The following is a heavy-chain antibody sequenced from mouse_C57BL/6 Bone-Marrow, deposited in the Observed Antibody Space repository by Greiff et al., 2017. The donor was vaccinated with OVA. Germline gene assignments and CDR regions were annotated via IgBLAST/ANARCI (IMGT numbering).Heavy chain of an antibody. D-gene: IGHD1-1*01. CDR2: ISYNGSN. J-gene: IGHJ1*03. CDR1: GYSITSGYY. CDR3: ARGNYGSSYWYFDV. V-gene: IGHV3-6*01. Sequence: EVKLQESGPGLVKPSQSLSLTCSVTGYSITSGYYWNWIRQFPGNKLEWMGYISYNGSNNYNPYLKNRISLTRDTSKNQFFLKLNSVTPEDTATYYCARGNYGSSYWYFDVWGTGTTVTVSS.